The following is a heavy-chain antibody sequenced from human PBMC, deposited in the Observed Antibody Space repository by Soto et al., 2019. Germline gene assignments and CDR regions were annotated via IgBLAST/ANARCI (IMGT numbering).Heavy chain of an antibody. J-gene: IGHJ4*02. D-gene: IGHD4-17*01. V-gene: IGHV4-30-2*01. Sequence: QLQLQESGSGLVKPSQTLSLTCAVSGGSISSGGYSCNWIRQPPGKGLEWIGYIYHSGSTYYNPPHKSRVTISVDRSKNQFSLKLSSVTAADTAVYYCARGMTTVTTFDYWGQGTLVTVSS. CDR1: GGSISSGGYS. CDR2: IYHSGST. CDR3: ARGMTTVTTFDY.